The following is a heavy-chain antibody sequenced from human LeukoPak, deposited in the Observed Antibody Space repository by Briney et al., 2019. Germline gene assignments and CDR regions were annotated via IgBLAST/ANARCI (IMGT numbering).Heavy chain of an antibody. D-gene: IGHD3-9*01. CDR3: TTYLDWLFPDFDY. Sequence: GGSLRLSCAASGFTFSNFWMSWVRQAPGKGLEWVGRIKSKTDGGTTDYAAPVKGRFTISRDDSKNTLYLQMNSLKTEDTAVYYCTTYLDWLFPDFDYWGQGTLVTVSS. J-gene: IGHJ4*02. CDR2: IKSKTDGGTT. CDR1: GFTFSNFW. V-gene: IGHV3-15*01.